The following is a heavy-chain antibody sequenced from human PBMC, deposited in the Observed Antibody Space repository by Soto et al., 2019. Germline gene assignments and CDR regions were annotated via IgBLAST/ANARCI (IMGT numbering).Heavy chain of an antibody. J-gene: IGHJ6*02. Sequence: QVQLQESGPGLVRPSGTLSLTCAVSGDSIIGTGWWSWVRQSPGKGLDWIGEVYHSGATNYNPSLTSRVTISVDTSRNQFALNLGSVTAADTAVSYCVINGYYRLDVWGQGSTVTVSS. D-gene: IGHD3-22*01. CDR1: GDSIIGTGW. V-gene: IGHV4-4*02. CDR3: VINGYYRLDV. CDR2: VYHSGAT.